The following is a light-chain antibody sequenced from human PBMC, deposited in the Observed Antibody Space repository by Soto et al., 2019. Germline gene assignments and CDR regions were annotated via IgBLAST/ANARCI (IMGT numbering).Light chain of an antibody. J-gene: IGLJ2*01. CDR2: KDS. CDR1: VLAKKY. CDR3: YSAADNIVV. Sequence: SYELTQPSSVSVSPGQTARITCSGDVLAKKYARWFQQKPGQAPVLVIYKDSERPSGIPERFSGSSSGTTVTLTISGAQVEDEAAYYCYSAADNIVVFGGGTKLTVL. V-gene: IGLV3-27*01.